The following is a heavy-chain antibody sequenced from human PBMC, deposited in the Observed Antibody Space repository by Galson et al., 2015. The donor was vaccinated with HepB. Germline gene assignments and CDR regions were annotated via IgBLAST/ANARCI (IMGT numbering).Heavy chain of an antibody. D-gene: IGHD3-10*01. CDR3: ARDARWFGGSYWYFDL. J-gene: IGHJ2*01. Sequence: SVKVSCKASGYTFTSYYMHWVRQAPGQGLEWMGIINPSGGSTSYAQKLQGRVTMTRDTSTSTVYMELSSLRSEDTAVYYCARDARWFGGSYWYFDLWGRGTLVTVSS. CDR2: INPSGGST. CDR1: GYTFTSYY. V-gene: IGHV1-46*04.